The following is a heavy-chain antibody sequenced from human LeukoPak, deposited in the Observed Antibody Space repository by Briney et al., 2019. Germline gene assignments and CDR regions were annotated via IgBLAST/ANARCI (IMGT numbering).Heavy chain of an antibody. CDR3: ARAQYYDSSGYYYEDYFQH. CDR1: GGSVSSGSHY. Sequence: SETLSLTCTVSGGSVSSGSHYWNWIRQSPGRGLEWIGHIYYRGTTNYTPSLKSRVTISVDTSMNQFSLRLSSVTAADTAVYFCARAQYYDSSGYYYEDYFQHWGQGTLVTVSS. V-gene: IGHV4-61*01. CDR2: IYYRGTT. J-gene: IGHJ1*01. D-gene: IGHD3-22*01.